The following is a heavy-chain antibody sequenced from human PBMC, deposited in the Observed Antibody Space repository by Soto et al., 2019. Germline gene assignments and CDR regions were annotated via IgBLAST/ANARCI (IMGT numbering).Heavy chain of an antibody. Sequence: GGSLRLSCAASGFTVSSNYMSWVRQAPGKGLEWVSVIYSGGSTYYADSVKGRFTISRDNSKNTLYLQMNSLRAEDTAVYYCARSGKYSSSSRFDPWGQGTLVTVSS. V-gene: IGHV3-66*01. D-gene: IGHD6-6*01. CDR1: GFTVSSNY. J-gene: IGHJ5*02. CDR2: IYSGGST. CDR3: ARSGKYSSSSRFDP.